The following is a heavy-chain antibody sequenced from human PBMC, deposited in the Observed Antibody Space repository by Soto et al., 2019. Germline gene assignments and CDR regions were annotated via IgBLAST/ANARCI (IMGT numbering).Heavy chain of an antibody. D-gene: IGHD2-21*01. CDR2: IYYSGST. Sequence: QVQLQESGPGLVKPSETLSLTCTVSGGSISSYYWSWIRQPPGKGLAWIGSIYYSGSTSYNLSLTSRVTISVDTSKNQFSLNLSSVTAADTAVYYCARLLCWSVDFWGQGTLVTVSS. CDR1: GGSISSYY. J-gene: IGHJ4*02. CDR3: ARLLCWSVDF. V-gene: IGHV4-59*08.